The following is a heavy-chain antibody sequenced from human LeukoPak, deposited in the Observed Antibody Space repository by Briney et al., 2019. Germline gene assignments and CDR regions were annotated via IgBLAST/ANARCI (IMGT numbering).Heavy chain of an antibody. CDR3: ARSPGATIFVGPTLNYYYYGMDV. J-gene: IGHJ6*02. CDR2: IYYSGST. D-gene: IGHD3-3*01. Sequence: SETLSLTCTVSGGSISSYYWSWIRQPPGKGLEWIGYIYYSGSTNYNPSLKSRVTISVDTSKNQFSLKLSSVTAADTAVYYCARSPGATIFVGPTLNYYYYGMDVWGQGTTVTVSS. CDR1: GGSISSYY. V-gene: IGHV4-59*08.